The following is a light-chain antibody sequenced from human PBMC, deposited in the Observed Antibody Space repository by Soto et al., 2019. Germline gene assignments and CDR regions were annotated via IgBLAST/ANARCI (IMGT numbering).Light chain of an antibody. J-gene: IGLJ3*02. Sequence: NFMLTQPHSVSESPGKTVTISCTRSGGNITNNYVQWYQRRPGSAPTTVIYEDTHRPSGVPDRFSGSIDGSSNSASLTISGLSTEDEADYYCQSYDASSQVFGGGTKVTVL. V-gene: IGLV6-57*04. CDR3: QSYDASSQV. CDR1: GGNITNNY. CDR2: EDT.